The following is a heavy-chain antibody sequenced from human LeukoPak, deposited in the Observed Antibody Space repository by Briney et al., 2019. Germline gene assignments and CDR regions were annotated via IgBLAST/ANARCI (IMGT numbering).Heavy chain of an antibody. CDR2: IFYSGST. Sequence: PSETLSLTCTVSGGSISSYYWSWIRQPPGKGLEWIGYIFYSGSTNYNPSLKSRVTISVDTSKNQFSLKLSSVTAADTAVYYCARHVAAGGLRYFDWLAQNDAFDIWGQGTMVTVSS. CDR3: ARHVAAGGLRYFDWLAQNDAFDI. CDR1: GGSISSYY. J-gene: IGHJ3*02. V-gene: IGHV4-59*08. D-gene: IGHD3-9*01.